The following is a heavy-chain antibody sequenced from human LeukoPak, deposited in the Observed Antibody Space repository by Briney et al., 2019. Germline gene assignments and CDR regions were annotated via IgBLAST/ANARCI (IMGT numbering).Heavy chain of an antibody. Sequence: GASVKVSCKASGGTFSSYAISWVRQAPGQGLEWMGGIIPIFGTANYAQKFQGRVTITTDESTSTAYMELSSLRSEDTAVYYCARGILWENYYYYMDVWGKGTTVTVSS. D-gene: IGHD2-15*01. J-gene: IGHJ6*03. CDR3: ARGILWENYYYYMDV. CDR2: IIPIFGTA. V-gene: IGHV1-69*05. CDR1: GGTFSSYA.